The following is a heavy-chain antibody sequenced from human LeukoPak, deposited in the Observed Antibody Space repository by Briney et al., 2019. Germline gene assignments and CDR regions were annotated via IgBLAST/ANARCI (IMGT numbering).Heavy chain of an antibody. CDR1: GFTFSSYA. V-gene: IGHV3-30-3*01. CDR3: ARDREMTTINYGMDV. J-gene: IGHJ6*02. D-gene: IGHD5-24*01. Sequence: GGSLRLSCAASGFTFSSYAMHWVRQAPGKGLEWVAVISYDGSNKYYGDSVKGRFTISRDNSKNSLYLQMSSLRADDTAVYYCARDREMTTINYGMDVWGQGTTVTVSS. CDR2: ISYDGSNK.